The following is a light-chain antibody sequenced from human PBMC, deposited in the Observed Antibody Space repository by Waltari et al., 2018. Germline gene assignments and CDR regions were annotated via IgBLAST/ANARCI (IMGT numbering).Light chain of an antibody. Sequence: SYELTQPPSVSVSPGQTASITCSGDLFGNKYASWYQQKPGQSPLLVIYQDTNRPSGTPERFSGSKSGNAATLTISGTQAMDEADYYCQALGTGAWVFGGGTKLTVL. CDR3: QALGTGAWV. V-gene: IGLV3-1*01. CDR1: LFGNKY. CDR2: QDT. J-gene: IGLJ3*02.